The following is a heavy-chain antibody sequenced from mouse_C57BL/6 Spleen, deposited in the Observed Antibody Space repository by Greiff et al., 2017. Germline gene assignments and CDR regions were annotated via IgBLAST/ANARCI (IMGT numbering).Heavy chain of an antibody. CDR3: TGITTVVASPFAY. D-gene: IGHD1-1*01. V-gene: IGHV6-6*01. CDR1: GFTFSDAW. CDR2: IRNKANNHAT. J-gene: IGHJ3*01. Sequence: EVQLLESGGGLVQPGGSMKLSCAASGFTFSDAWMDWVRQSPEKGLEWVAEIRNKANNHATYYAESVKGRFTISRDDSKSSVYLQMNSLRAEDTGIYYCTGITTVVASPFAYWGQGTLVTVSA.